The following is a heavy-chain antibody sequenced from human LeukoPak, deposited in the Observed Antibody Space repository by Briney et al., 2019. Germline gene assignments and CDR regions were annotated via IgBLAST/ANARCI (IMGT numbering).Heavy chain of an antibody. CDR2: ISGSGDNT. V-gene: IGHV3-23*01. D-gene: IGHD3-22*01. J-gene: IGHJ4*02. CDR3: AKGSYYDSSGSFYFDY. CDR1: GLTFSSYA. Sequence: PGGSLRLSCAASGLTFSSYAMSWVRQAPGKGLEWVSGISGSGDNTYYADSVKGRFTISRDNSKNTLYVQVNSLGTEDTAAYYCAKGSYYDSSGSFYFDYRGQGTLVTVSS.